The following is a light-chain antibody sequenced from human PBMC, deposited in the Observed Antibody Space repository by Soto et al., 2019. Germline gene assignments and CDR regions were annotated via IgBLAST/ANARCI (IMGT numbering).Light chain of an antibody. J-gene: IGKJ4*02. Sequence: AIQLTQSPSSLSASVGDRVTITCRASQGISSALAWYQQKPGKPPKLLINDASSLESGVPSRFSGSGSGTDFTLTISSPQPEDSATYYCQQFNSYPLTFGGGNKVEIK. CDR2: DAS. CDR3: QQFNSYPLT. CDR1: QGISSA. V-gene: IGKV1-13*02.